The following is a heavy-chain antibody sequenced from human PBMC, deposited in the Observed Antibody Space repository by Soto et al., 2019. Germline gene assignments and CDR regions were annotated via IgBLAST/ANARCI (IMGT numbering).Heavy chain of an antibody. D-gene: IGHD3-22*01. Sequence: GGSLRLSCTASGYIFGDYAMSWFRQAPGKGLEWVGFIRSKPYGGTTEYAASVEGRFTVSRDESKTIAYLQMNSLRAEDTAVYYCAKEDSSGYYPGVYWGQGTLVTVSS. J-gene: IGHJ4*02. CDR2: IRSKPYGGTT. V-gene: IGHV3-49*03. CDR3: AKEDSSGYYPGVY. CDR1: GYIFGDYA.